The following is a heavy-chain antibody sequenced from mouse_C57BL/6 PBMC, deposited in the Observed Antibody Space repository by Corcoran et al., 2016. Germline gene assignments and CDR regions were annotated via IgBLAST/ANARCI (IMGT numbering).Heavy chain of an antibody. CDR3: ARDRAYYGSSYWYFDV. CDR2: ISYDGSN. CDR1: GYSITSGYY. V-gene: IGHV3-6*01. J-gene: IGHJ1*03. Sequence: DVQLQESGPGLVKPSQSLSLTCSVTGYSITSGYYWNWIRQFPGNKLEWMGYISYDGSNNYNPSLKNRISITRDTSKNQFFLKLNSVTTEDTATYYCARDRAYYGSSYWYFDVWGTGTTVTVSS. D-gene: IGHD1-1*01.